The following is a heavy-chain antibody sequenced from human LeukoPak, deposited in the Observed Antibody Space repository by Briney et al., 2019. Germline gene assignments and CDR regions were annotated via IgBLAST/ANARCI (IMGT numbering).Heavy chain of an antibody. CDR3: ARDLRTMVRGVITELDP. CDR2: ISAYNGNT. J-gene: IGHJ5*02. V-gene: IGHV1-18*01. Sequence: ASVKVSCKASGYTFTSYGISWVRQAPGQGLERMGWISAYNGNTNYAQKLQGRVTMTTDTSTSTAYMELRSLRSDDTAVYYCARDLRTMVRGVITELDPWGQGTLVTVSS. D-gene: IGHD3-10*01. CDR1: GYTFTSYG.